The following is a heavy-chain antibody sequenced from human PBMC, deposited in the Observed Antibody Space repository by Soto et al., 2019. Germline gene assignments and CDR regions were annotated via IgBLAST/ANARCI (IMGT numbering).Heavy chain of an antibody. CDR1: GYSFTSYW. Sequence: GESLKISCQGSGYSFTSYWIGWVRQMPGKGLEWMGIIYPGDSDTRYSPSFQGQVTISADKSISTAYLKWSSLKASYTAMYYCAGGGVRGVITRTRDYYGMDVWGQGTTVTVSS. V-gene: IGHV5-51*01. CDR3: AGGGVRGVITRTRDYYGMDV. CDR2: IYPGDSDT. J-gene: IGHJ6*02. D-gene: IGHD3-10*01.